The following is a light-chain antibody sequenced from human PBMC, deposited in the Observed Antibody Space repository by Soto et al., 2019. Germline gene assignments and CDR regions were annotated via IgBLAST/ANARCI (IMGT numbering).Light chain of an antibody. CDR3: AAWDGSLNGYV. J-gene: IGLJ1*01. CDR1: SSSIGSNS. CDR2: TNS. Sequence: QSVLTQPPSASGTPGQRVTISCSGSSSSIGSNSVNWYQQLPRTAPKVLIYTNSERPSGVPDRFSGSKSGTSASLAISGLQPEDEADYYCAAWDGSLNGYVFGTGTKVTVL. V-gene: IGLV1-44*01.